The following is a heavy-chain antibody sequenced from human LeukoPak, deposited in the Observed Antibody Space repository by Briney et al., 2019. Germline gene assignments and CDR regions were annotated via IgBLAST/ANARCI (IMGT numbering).Heavy chain of an antibody. CDR3: TTYGSGRKFDY. J-gene: IGHJ4*02. D-gene: IGHD3-10*01. Sequence: GGSLRLSCAASGFTFSTYAMHWVRQAPGKGLEWVANIKQDGSEKYYVDSVKGRFTISRDNAKNSLYLQMNSLKSEDTAVYYCTTYGSGRKFDYWGQGILVTVSS. V-gene: IGHV3-7*03. CDR1: GFTFSTYA. CDR2: IKQDGSEK.